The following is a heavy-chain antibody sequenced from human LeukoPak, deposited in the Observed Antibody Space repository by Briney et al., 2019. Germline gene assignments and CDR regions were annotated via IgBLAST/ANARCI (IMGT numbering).Heavy chain of an antibody. CDR2: IIPILGIA. CDR1: AGTVSSYT. V-gene: IGHV1-69*02. Sequence: SVNVSCKPSAGTVSSYTISWVRQAPGQGLEWMGRIIPILGIANYAQKFQGRVTITADKSTSTAYMELSSLRPEDTAVYYCARASARYSYGALEYWGQGTLVTVLS. D-gene: IGHD5-18*01. CDR3: ARASARYSYGALEY. J-gene: IGHJ4*02.